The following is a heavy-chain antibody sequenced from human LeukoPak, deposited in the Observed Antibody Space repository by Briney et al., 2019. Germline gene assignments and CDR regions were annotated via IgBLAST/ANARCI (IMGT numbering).Heavy chain of an antibody. V-gene: IGHV3-21*01. CDR3: ARDGRFLEWVKDYYYMDV. J-gene: IGHJ6*03. CDR1: GFTFSSYS. CDR2: TSSSSSYI. D-gene: IGHD3-3*01. Sequence: PGGSLRLSCAASGFTFSSYSMNWVRQAPGKGLEWVSSTSSSSSYIYYADSVKGRFTISRDNAKNSLYLQMNSLRAEDTAVYYCARDGRFLEWVKDYYYMDVWGKGTTVTVSS.